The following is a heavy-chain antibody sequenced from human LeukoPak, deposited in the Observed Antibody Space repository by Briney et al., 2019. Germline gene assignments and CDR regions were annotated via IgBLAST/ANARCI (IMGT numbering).Heavy chain of an antibody. D-gene: IGHD3-22*01. Sequence: GGSLRLSCAASGFTFSSYWMHWVRRAAGEGLVWGSRISSDARSTSYADSVKGRFTISRDNAENTLFLQMNSLTAEDTAVYYCARARGYYYDSFDYWGQGTLVTISS. CDR3: ARARGYYYDSFDY. CDR2: ISSDARST. V-gene: IGHV3-74*01. CDR1: GFTFSSYW. J-gene: IGHJ4*02.